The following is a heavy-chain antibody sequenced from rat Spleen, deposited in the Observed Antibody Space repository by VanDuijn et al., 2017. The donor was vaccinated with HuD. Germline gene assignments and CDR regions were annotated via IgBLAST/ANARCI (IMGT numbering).Heavy chain of an antibody. D-gene: IGHD1-9*01. V-gene: IGHV5-19*01. CDR3: ATGDYGYTFRHWYFDF. J-gene: IGHJ1*01. CDR2: ISPSGGST. CDR1: GFTFSNYD. Sequence: EVQLVASGGGLVRPGRSLRLSCAVSGFTFSNYDMAWVRQAPTKGLEWVASISPSGGSTYYRDSVKGRFTISRDNAKRTLYLQMDSLRSEDTATYYCATGDYGYTFRHWYFDFWGPGTMVTVSS.